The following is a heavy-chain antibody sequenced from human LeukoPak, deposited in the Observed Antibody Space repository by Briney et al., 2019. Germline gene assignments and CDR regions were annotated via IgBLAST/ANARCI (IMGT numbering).Heavy chain of an antibody. D-gene: IGHD6-19*01. CDR2: ISDSGGGT. Sequence: QPGGSLRLSCAASGFTFSSYAITWVRQAPGKGLEWVATISDSGGGTYYADSVKGRFTISRDNSGNTLYLQMNSLRAEDTAVYYCAQPGITVAGDSPNYYFMDVWGKGATVTVSS. V-gene: IGHV3-23*01. CDR1: GFTFSSYA. J-gene: IGHJ6*03. CDR3: AQPGITVAGDSPNYYFMDV.